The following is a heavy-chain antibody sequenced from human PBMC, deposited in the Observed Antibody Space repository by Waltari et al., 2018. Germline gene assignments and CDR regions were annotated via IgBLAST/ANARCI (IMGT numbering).Heavy chain of an antibody. CDR3: ARVDGTTITIYYYYGMDV. J-gene: IGHJ6*02. CDR1: GYTFTSYD. D-gene: IGHD5-12*01. CDR2: MNPNSGNT. Sequence: QVQLVQSGAEVKKPGASVKVSCKASGYTFTSYDINWVRQATGQGLEWMGWMNPNSGNTGYAQKFQGRVTMTRNTSISTAYMELSSLRSEDTAVYYCARVDGTTITIYYYYGMDVWGQGTTVTVSS. V-gene: IGHV1-8*02.